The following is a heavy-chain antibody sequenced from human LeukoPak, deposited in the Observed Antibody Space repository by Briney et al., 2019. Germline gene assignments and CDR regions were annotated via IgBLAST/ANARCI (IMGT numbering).Heavy chain of an antibody. V-gene: IGHV4-31*03. CDR2: IYYSGST. D-gene: IGHD6-13*01. J-gene: IGHJ5*02. CDR3: ASGGYSSSWYGEYWFDP. CDR1: GGSISSGGYY. Sequence: SETLSLTCTVSGGSISSGGYYWSWIRQHPGKGLEWIVYIYYSGSTYYNPSLKSRVTISVDTSKNQFSLKLSSVTAADTAVYYCASGGYSSSWYGEYWFDPWGQGTLVTVSS.